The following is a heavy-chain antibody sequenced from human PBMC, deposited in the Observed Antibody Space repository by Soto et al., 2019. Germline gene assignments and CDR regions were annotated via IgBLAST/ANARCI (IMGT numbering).Heavy chain of an antibody. CDR2: ISYTGRT. J-gene: IGHJ5*02. V-gene: IGHV4-31*03. CDR1: GGSISSDANF. D-gene: IGHD6-6*01. Sequence: PSETLSLTCTVSGGSISSDANFWSWIRQLPGRGLEWIGYISYTGRTYYTPSLNSRLTISLDTSKNLFSLRLSAVTAADTAVYFWARGSFSSSSSWFDPWGQGTLVTVSS. CDR3: ARGSFSSSSSWFDP.